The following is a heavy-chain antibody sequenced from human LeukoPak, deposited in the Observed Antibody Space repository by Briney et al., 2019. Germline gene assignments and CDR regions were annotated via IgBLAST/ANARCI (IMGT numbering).Heavy chain of an antibody. D-gene: IGHD3-10*01. CDR1: RGSVSNGNYY. J-gene: IGHJ4*02. V-gene: IGHV4-61*01. Sequence: SETLSLTCSVSRGSVSNGNYYWSWLRQPPGKALEWIGYIYYTGSAYYNPSLEGRVTMSVDTSTSQFFVKLSSVIAADTAVYYCARSQNYYGSGDYWSQGTLVTVSS. CDR3: ARSQNYYGSGDY. CDR2: IYYTGSA.